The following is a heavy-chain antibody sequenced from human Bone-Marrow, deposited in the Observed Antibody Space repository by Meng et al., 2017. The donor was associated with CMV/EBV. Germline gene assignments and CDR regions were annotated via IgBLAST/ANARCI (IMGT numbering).Heavy chain of an antibody. CDR3: ARDDTRVRGGGGLDY. CDR2: IYYSGST. CDR1: GGSISSYY. V-gene: IGHV4-59*01. J-gene: IGHJ4*02. Sequence: SETLSLTCTVSGGSISSYYWSWIRQPPGKGLEWIGYIYYSGSTNYNPSLKSRVTISVDTSKTQFSLKLSSVTAADTAVYYWARDDTRVRGGGGLDYWGQGTLVTVSS. D-gene: IGHD3-10*01.